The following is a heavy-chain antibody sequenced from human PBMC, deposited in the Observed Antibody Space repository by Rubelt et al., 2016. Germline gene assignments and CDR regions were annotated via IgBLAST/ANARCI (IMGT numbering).Heavy chain of an antibody. CDR3: ARGFVVVVAATWENGFDP. V-gene: IGHV4-31*03. CDR1: GGSISSGGYY. CDR2: IYYSGST. Sequence: QVQLQESGPGLVKPSQTLSLTCTVSGGSISSGGYYWSWIRQHPEKGLEWIGYIYYSGSTYYNPSLKGRVTISLDTSKNQFSLKLSSVTATDTAVYYCARGFVVVVAATWENGFDPWGQGTLVTVSS. D-gene: IGHD2-15*01. J-gene: IGHJ5*02.